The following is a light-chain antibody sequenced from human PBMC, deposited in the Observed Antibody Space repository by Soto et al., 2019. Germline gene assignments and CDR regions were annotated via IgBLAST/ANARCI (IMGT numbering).Light chain of an antibody. Sequence: QSVLTQPPSASGTPGQRGTISCSGSSSNIGSNTVNWYQQLPATAPKLLIYSNNQRPSGVPDRFSGSKSGTSASLAISGLQSEDEADYYCAAWDDSLNGVVFGGGTKVTVL. CDR1: SSNIGSNT. J-gene: IGLJ2*01. V-gene: IGLV1-44*01. CDR3: AAWDDSLNGVV. CDR2: SNN.